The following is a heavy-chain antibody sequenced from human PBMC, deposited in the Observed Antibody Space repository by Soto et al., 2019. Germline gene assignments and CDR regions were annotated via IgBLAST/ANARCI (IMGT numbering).Heavy chain of an antibody. V-gene: IGHV3-30*18. Sequence: QVQLVESGGGVIQPGTSLSLSCASSGFTFRSFGMYWVRQAPGKGLEWVAVVSYDGNHKYYADSVKGRFTVSRDNAKNNALLEKDSLGGGETGGEYLAKDFRAPPVLNYGMDVWGQGTTVTVSS. CDR1: GFTFRSFG. J-gene: IGHJ6*02. CDR2: VSYDGNHK. CDR3: AKDFRAPPVLNYGMDV.